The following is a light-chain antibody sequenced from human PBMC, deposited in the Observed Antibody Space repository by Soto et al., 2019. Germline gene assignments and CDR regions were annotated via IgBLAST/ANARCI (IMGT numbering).Light chain of an antibody. J-gene: IGKJ5*01. Sequence: DIQMTQSPSFLSASVGDRLTITCRASQAISNYLNWYQQRPGKAPNXLIFGANTLQSGVPSRFSGIGYGTDGTINITTLQPEDVGIYDGQQCHATPLTFGQGTRLEIK. CDR3: QQCHATPLT. CDR1: QAISNY. V-gene: IGKV1-39*01. CDR2: GAN.